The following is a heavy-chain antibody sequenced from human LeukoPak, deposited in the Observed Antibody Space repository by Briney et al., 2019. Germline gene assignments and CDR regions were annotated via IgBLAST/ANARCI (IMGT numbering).Heavy chain of an antibody. Sequence: AETLSLTCAVYGGSCGGYYWSWIRQPPGKGLEWIGEINHSGSTNYNPSLKSRVTIAVDTSKNQSSLQLSSVTDAATAVYYCARGGETAARLFVDWGQGTLVTVSS. V-gene: IGHV4-34*01. J-gene: IGHJ4*02. CDR3: ARGGETAARLFVD. CDR1: GGSCGGYY. CDR2: INHSGST. D-gene: IGHD6-6*01.